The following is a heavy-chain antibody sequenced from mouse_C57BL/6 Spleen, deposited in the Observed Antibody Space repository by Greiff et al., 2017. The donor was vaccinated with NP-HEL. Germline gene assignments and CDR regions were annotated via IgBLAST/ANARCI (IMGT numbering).Heavy chain of an antibody. D-gene: IGHD3-1*01. Sequence: QVQLQQPGTELVKPGASVKLSCKASGYTFTSYWMHWVKQRPGQGLEWIGNINPSNGGTNYNEKFKNKATLTVDKSSSTAYMQLSSLTSEDSAVYYCARSGLTFYYFDYWGQGTTLTVSS. CDR1: GYTFTSYW. CDR3: ARSGLTFYYFDY. CDR2: INPSNGGT. J-gene: IGHJ2*01. V-gene: IGHV1-53*01.